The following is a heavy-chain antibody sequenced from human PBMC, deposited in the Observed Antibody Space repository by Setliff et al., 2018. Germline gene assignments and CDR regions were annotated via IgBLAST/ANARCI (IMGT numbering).Heavy chain of an antibody. Sequence: ASVKVSCKTSGYPFIEHYVNWVRQAPGQGLEWMGWIRPNGGGTHYAQKFQGRVTMTRDTANITVYMDLSSLTSDDTAIYYCARGGGSYRAGNSRPTYWFDPWGQGTLVTVSS. CDR3: ARGGGSYRAGNSRPTYWFDP. CDR1: GYPFIEHY. D-gene: IGHD2-21*01. J-gene: IGHJ5*02. V-gene: IGHV1-2*02. CDR2: IRPNGGGT.